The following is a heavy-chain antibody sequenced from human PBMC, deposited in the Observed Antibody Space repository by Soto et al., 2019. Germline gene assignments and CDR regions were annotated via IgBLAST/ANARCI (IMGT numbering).Heavy chain of an antibody. CDR1: AGSIAGVGYS. J-gene: IGHJ5*02. Sequence: PSETLPLTCAVSAGSIAGVGYSWSWLRQPPGGGLEWIGYMYHSGTFLKSPSLKTRLTMSLDMSKNQFSLTPNSMTAADTAVYYCARAQFYSGSGNYNNLMLDAWGQGIQVTVSS. CDR2: MYHSGTF. CDR3: ARAQFYSGSGNYNNLMLDA. D-gene: IGHD3-10*01. V-gene: IGHV4-30-2*01.